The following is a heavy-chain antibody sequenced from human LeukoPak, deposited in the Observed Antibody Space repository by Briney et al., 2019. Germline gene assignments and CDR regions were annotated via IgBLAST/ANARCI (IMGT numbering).Heavy chain of an antibody. CDR3: ARDRVVVVPAAIEIDP. CDR2: INPNSGGT. D-gene: IGHD2-2*02. V-gene: IGHV1-2*02. J-gene: IGHJ5*02. CDR1: GYTFTGYY. Sequence: ASVKVSCKASGYTFTGYYMHWVRQAPGQGLEWMGWINPNSGGTNYTQKFQGRVTMTRDTSISTAYMELSRLRSDDTAVYYCARDRVVVVPAAIEIDPWGQGTLVTVSS.